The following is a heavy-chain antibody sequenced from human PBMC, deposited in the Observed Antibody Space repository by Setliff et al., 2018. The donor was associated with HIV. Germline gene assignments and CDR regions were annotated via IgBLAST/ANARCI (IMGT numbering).Heavy chain of an antibody. CDR3: AREVDVVTTSDAFDI. J-gene: IGHJ3*02. CDR2: IYYNGNA. CDR1: GGSMGSHY. Sequence: PSETLSLTCVISGGSMGSHYWSWIRQPPGKGLEWIGYIYYNGNAYYYNPSLKSRTTISLDTSMNQFSLKLTSVTAADTAVYYCAREVDVVTTSDAFDIWGQGTMVTVSS. D-gene: IGHD2-21*02. V-gene: IGHV4-30-4*08.